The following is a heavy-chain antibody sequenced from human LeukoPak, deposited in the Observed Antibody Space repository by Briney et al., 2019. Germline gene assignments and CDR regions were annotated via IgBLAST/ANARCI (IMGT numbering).Heavy chain of an antibody. J-gene: IGHJ4*02. CDR2: INHSGST. CDR1: GGSFSGYY. CDR3: ARGGGYNSFDY. Sequence: PSETLSLTCAVYGGSFSGYYWSWIRQPPGKGLEWIGEINHSGSTNYNPSLKSRVTTSVDTSKNQFSLKLSSVTAADTAVYYCARGGGYNSFDYWGQGTLDTVSS. D-gene: IGHD5-24*01. V-gene: IGHV4-34*01.